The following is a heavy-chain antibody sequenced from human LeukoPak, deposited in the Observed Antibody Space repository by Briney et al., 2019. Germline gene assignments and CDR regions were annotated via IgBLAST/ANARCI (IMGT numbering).Heavy chain of an antibody. V-gene: IGHV3-53*04. CDR3: ARNSSIAVAGTETDYYYYGMDV. CDR1: GFTVSSNY. D-gene: IGHD6-19*01. J-gene: IGHJ6*02. CDR2: IYSGGST. Sequence: GGSLRLSCAASGFTVSSNYVSWVRQAPGKGLEWVSVIYSGGSTYYADSVKGRFTISRHNSKNTLYLQMNSLRAEDTAVYYCARNSSIAVAGTETDYYYYGMDVWGQGTTVTVSS.